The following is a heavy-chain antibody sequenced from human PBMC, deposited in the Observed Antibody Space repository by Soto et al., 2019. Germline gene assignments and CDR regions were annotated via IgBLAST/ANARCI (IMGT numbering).Heavy chain of an antibody. J-gene: IGHJ4*02. CDR2: IIPIFGTA. CDR3: ARVRGSIAARPGYFGY. D-gene: IGHD6-6*01. Sequence: QVQLVQSGAEVKKPGSSVKVSCKASGGTFSSYAISWVRQAPGQGLEWMGGIIPIFGTANYAQKFQGRVTITADQSTSTAYMELGTLRSEDTAVYYCARVRGSIAARPGYFGYWGQGTLGTVSS. V-gene: IGHV1-69*01. CDR1: GGTFSSYA.